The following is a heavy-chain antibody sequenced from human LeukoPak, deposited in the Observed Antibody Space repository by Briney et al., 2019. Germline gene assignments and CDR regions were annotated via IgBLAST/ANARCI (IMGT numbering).Heavy chain of an antibody. V-gene: IGHV3-74*01. CDR1: GFTFSSYW. Sequence: PGGSLRLSCAASGFTFSSYWMQWVRQAPGKGLVWVSGISPDGSSTTSADSVRGRFTISRDNAKNRLYLQIGRLRADNTAVYYCTRMSREARGLPDIWGQGTLVTVSS. CDR3: TRMSREARGLPDI. J-gene: IGHJ3*02. D-gene: IGHD6-6*01. CDR2: ISPDGSST.